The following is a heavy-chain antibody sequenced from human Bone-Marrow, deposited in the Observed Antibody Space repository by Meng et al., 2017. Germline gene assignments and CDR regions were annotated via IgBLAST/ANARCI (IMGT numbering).Heavy chain of an antibody. V-gene: IGHV3-66*02. CDR1: GFTVSSTY. J-gene: IGHJ4*02. Sequence: GESLKISCAASGFTVSSTYMSWVHQAPGKGLEWVSVFYRGGDIYYADSVRGRFTISRDNSQNTLYLQMNSLRPADTAVYYCVGADGYNFFDYWGQGTLVTVSS. CDR2: FYRGGDI. D-gene: IGHD5-24*01. CDR3: VGADGYNFFDY.